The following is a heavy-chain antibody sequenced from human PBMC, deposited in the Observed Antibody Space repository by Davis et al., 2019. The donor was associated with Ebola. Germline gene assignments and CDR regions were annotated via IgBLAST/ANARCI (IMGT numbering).Heavy chain of an antibody. CDR1: GFTFSSYA. CDR2: ISYDGSNK. CDR3: AREPGRLWFGNNDAFDI. D-gene: IGHD3-10*01. V-gene: IGHV3-30-3*01. Sequence: GESLKISCAASGFTFSSYAMHWVRQAPGKGLEWVAVISYDGSNKYYADSVKGRFTISRDNSKNTLYLQMNSLRAEDTAVYYCAREPGRLWFGNNDAFDIWGQGTMVTVSS. J-gene: IGHJ3*02.